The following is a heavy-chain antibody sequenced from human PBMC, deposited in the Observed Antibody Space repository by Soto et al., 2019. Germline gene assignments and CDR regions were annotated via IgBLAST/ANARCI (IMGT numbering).Heavy chain of an antibody. CDR1: GYTFTSYG. CDR2: ISAYNGNT. CDR3: ARDRSGGTIFGVVITGKDY. V-gene: IGHV1-18*01. Sequence: ASVKVSCKASGYTFTSYGISWVRQAPGQGLEWMGWISAYNGNTKYAQKLQGRVTMTTDTSTSTAYMDLRSLRSDDTAVDYCARDRSGGTIFGVVITGKDYWGQGTLVTVSS. D-gene: IGHD3-3*01. J-gene: IGHJ4*02.